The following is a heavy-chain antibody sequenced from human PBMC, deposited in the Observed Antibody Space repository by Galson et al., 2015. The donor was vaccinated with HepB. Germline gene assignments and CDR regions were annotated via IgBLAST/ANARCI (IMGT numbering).Heavy chain of an antibody. D-gene: IGHD3-22*01. CDR2: IDPTDSYT. J-gene: IGHJ3*02. Sequence: QSGAEVKKSGESLKISCQGSGYSFTTYWISWVRQMPGKGLEWVGRIDPTDSYTNYSPSFQGHVTISADKSMSAAYLQWSSLKASDTAMYYCARHGGGYYYNDAFDIWGQGTMVTVSS. V-gene: IGHV5-10-1*01. CDR1: GYSFTTYW. CDR3: ARHGGGYYYNDAFDI.